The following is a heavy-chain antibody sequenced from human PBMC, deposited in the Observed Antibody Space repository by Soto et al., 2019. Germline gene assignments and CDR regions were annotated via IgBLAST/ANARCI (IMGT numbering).Heavy chain of an antibody. CDR3: ARDLEYNWHTAYFDY. Sequence: ASVKVSCKASGYTFTSYGISWVRQAPGQGLEWMGWISAYNGNTNYAQKLQGRVTMTTDTSMSTAYMELRSLRSDDTAVYYCARDLEYNWHTAYFDYWGQGTLVTSPQ. V-gene: IGHV1-18*01. CDR1: GYTFTSYG. J-gene: IGHJ4*02. CDR2: ISAYNGNT. D-gene: IGHD1-20*01.